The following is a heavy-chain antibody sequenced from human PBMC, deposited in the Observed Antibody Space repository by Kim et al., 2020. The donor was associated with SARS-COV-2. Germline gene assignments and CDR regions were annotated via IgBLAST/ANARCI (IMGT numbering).Heavy chain of an antibody. J-gene: IGHJ4*02. CDR3: ARGRDY. CDR2: NHRGST. Sequence: NHRGSTNYNPSLKSRVTISVDTSKNQCCLKLSSVTAADTAVYYCARGRDYWGQGTLVTVSS. V-gene: IGHV4-34*01.